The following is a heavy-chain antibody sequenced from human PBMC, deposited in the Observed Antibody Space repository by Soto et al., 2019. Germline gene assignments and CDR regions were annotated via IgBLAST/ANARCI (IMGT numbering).Heavy chain of an antibody. V-gene: IGHV3-30-3*01. J-gene: IGHJ4*02. CDR1: GFTFSSYA. CDR2: ISYDGSNK. Sequence: GGSLRLSCAASGFTFSSYAMHWVRQAPGKGLEWVAVISYDGSNKYYADSVQGRFTISRDNSKNTLYLQMNSLRAEDTAVYYCAPTGLPHIDYWGQGTLVTVSS. CDR3: APTGLPHIDY.